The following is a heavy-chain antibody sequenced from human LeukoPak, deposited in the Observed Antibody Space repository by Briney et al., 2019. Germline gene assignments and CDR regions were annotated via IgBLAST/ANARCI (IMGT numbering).Heavy chain of an antibody. CDR1: GGSISSYY. Sequence: SETLSLTCTVSGGSISSYYWSWIRQPPGKGLEWIGYIYYSGSTNYNPSLKSRVTISVDTSKNQFSLKLSSVTAADTAVYYCARDFRGGSYRFDPWGQGTLVTVSS. CDR3: ARDFRGGSYRFDP. CDR2: IYYSGST. D-gene: IGHD1-26*01. J-gene: IGHJ5*02. V-gene: IGHV4-59*01.